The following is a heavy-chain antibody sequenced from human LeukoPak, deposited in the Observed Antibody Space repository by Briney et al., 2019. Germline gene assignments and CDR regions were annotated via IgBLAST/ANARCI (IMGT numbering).Heavy chain of an antibody. D-gene: IGHD1-7*01. J-gene: IGHJ4*02. CDR3: ARDRPPTYNWNSRQAHYFDY. CDR1: GFTFTSYG. CDR2: ISAYNGNT. V-gene: IGHV1-18*01. Sequence: GGSLRLSCAASGFTFTSYGISWVRQAPGQGLEWMGWISAYNGNTNYAQKLQGRVTMTTDTSTSTAYMELRSLRSDATAVYYCARDRPPTYNWNSRQAHYFDYWGQGTLVTVSS.